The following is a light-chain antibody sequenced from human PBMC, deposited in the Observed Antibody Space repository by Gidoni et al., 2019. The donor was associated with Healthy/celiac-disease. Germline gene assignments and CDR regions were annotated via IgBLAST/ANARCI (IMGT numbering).Light chain of an antibody. V-gene: IGKV1-39*01. J-gene: IGKJ1*01. CDR2: AAS. Sequence: DIQMTQSPSSLSASVGDRVTITCRASQSISSYLNLYQHKPGKAPKLLIYAASSLQSGFPSSFSGSGTGTDFTLTISSLQLEDFATYFCQQSYSTPSWTFGQXTKVEIK. CDR3: QQSYSTPSWT. CDR1: QSISSY.